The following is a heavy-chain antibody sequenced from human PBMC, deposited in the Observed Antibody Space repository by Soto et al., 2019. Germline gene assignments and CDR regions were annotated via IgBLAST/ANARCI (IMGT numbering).Heavy chain of an antibody. D-gene: IGHD3-22*01. Sequence: EVQLVESGGGLVQPGGSLRLSCAASGFTFSSYSMNWVRQAPGKGLEWVSYISSSSSTIYYADSVKGRFTISRDNAKNSLYLQMNSLRDEDTAVYYCARDEYYYDSSGYPFDIWGQGTMVTVSS. CDR2: ISSSSSTI. V-gene: IGHV3-48*02. CDR3: ARDEYYYDSSGYPFDI. CDR1: GFTFSSYS. J-gene: IGHJ3*02.